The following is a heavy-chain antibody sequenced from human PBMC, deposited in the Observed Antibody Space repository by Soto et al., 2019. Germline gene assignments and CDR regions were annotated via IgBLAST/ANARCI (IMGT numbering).Heavy chain of an antibody. CDR2: IDAGNGNT. Sequence: QVQLVQSGAEVKKPGASVKVSCKASGYTFTSNAIHWVRQAPGQRLEWIGKIDAGNGNTKYSQKFQGRVTITRDTSASAAYMELSTLGSEDTSIYYCARSETDYSTFDYWGQGTLVTVSS. J-gene: IGHJ4*02. CDR1: GYTFTSNA. CDR3: ARSETDYSTFDY. D-gene: IGHD3-9*01. V-gene: IGHV1-3*01.